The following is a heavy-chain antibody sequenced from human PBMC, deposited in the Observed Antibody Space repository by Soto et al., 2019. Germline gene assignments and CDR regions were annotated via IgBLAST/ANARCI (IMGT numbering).Heavy chain of an antibody. CDR1: GGSISSSNW. Sequence: PSEALSLTCAVSGGSISSSNWWSWVRQPPGRGREWIGEIYHSGSTNYNPSLKSRVTISVDKSKNQFSLKLSSVTAADTAVYYCAGIPRSNWFDPWGQGTLVPVSS. D-gene: IGHD3-10*01. CDR2: IYHSGST. CDR3: AGIPRSNWFDP. J-gene: IGHJ5*02. V-gene: IGHV4-4*02.